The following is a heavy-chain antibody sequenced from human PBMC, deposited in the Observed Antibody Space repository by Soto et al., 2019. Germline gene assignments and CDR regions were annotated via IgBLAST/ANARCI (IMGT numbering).Heavy chain of an antibody. CDR1: GGTFSSYA. Sequence: GASVKVSCKASGGTFSSYAISWVRQAPGQGLEWMGGIIPIFGTASYAQKFQGRVTITADESTSTAYMELSSLRSEDTAVYYCARVKFDYYGSGSPFDYWGQGTLVTVSS. D-gene: IGHD3-10*01. V-gene: IGHV1-69*13. J-gene: IGHJ4*02. CDR2: IIPIFGTA. CDR3: ARVKFDYYGSGSPFDY.